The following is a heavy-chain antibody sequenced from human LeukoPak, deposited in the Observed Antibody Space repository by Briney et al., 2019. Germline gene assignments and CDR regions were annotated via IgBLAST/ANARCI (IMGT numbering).Heavy chain of an antibody. Sequence: ASVKVSCKASGATFTTYAIIWVRQAPGQGLEWMGWISAYNGNTNYAQKLQGRVTMTTDTSTSTAYMELRSLRSDDTAVYYCAREVYCSGGSRLIVGGGYYYYGMDVWGQGTTVTVSS. J-gene: IGHJ6*02. V-gene: IGHV1-18*01. D-gene: IGHD2-15*01. CDR2: ISAYNGNT. CDR1: GATFTTYA. CDR3: AREVYCSGGSRLIVGGGYYYYGMDV.